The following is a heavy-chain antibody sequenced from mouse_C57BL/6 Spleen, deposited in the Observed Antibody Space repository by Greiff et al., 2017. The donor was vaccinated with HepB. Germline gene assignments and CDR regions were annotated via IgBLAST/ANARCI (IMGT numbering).Heavy chain of an antibody. CDR3: ASLRFDY. CDR2: IYPGDGDT. CDR1: GYAFSSSW. V-gene: IGHV1-82*01. J-gene: IGHJ2*01. D-gene: IGHD1-1*01. Sequence: VQRVESGPELVKPGASVKISCKASGYAFSSSWMNWVKQRPGKGLEWIGRIYPGDGDTNYNGKFKGKATLTADKSSSTAYMQLSSLTSEDSAVYFCASLRFDYWGQGTTLTVSS.